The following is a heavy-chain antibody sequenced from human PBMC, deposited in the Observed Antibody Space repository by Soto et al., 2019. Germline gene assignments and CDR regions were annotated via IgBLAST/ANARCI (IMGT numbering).Heavy chain of an antibody. D-gene: IGHD1-26*01. V-gene: IGHV1-2*02. J-gene: IGHJ5*02. Sequence: GASVKVSCKASGYTFTCYYMHWVRQAPGQGLEWMGWINPNSGGTNYAQKFQGRVTMTRDTSISTAYMELSRLRSDDTAVYYCARDMHAGFTHYFDPWGQGTLVTVSS. CDR1: GYTFTCYY. CDR2: INPNSGGT. CDR3: ARDMHAGFTHYFDP.